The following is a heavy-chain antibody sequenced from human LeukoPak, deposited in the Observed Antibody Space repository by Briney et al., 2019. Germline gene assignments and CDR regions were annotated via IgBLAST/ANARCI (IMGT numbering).Heavy chain of an antibody. CDR1: GFTFSNAW. D-gene: IGHD4-11*01. J-gene: IGHJ2*01. CDR3: TTGLGRNWYFDL. Sequence: GGSLRLSCAASGFTFSNAWMSWVRQAPGKGLEWVGRIKSKTDGGTTDYAAPVKGRFTISRDDSKNTLYLQMNSLKTEDTAVYYCTTGLGRNWYFDLWGRGTLVTVSS. V-gene: IGHV3-15*01. CDR2: IKSKTDGGTT.